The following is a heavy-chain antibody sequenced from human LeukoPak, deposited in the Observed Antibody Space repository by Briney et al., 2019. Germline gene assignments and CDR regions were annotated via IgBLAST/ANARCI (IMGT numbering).Heavy chain of an antibody. CDR3: AKDQDGTVDY. Sequence: LASETLSLTCTVSGGSISSYYWSWVRRAPGKGLEWVSAISGSGGSTYYADSVKGRFTISRDNSKNTLYLQMNSLRAEDTAVYYCAKDQDGTVDYWGQGTLVTVSS. CDR1: GGSISSYY. CDR2: ISGSGGST. J-gene: IGHJ4*02. D-gene: IGHD1-26*01. V-gene: IGHV3-23*01.